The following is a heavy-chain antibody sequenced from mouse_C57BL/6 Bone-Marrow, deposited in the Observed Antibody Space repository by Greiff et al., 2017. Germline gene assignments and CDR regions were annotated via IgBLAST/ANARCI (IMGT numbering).Heavy chain of an antibody. Sequence: VQLPQPGAELVRPGTSVKLSCKASGYTFTSYWMHWVKQRPGQGLEWIGVIDPSDSYTNYHQKFKGKATLTVDTSSSTAYMQLSSLTSEDSAVYYCARQIYYAYPRFAYWCPGTLFTVSA. CDR3: ARQIYYAYPRFAY. CDR1: GYTFTSYW. V-gene: IGHV1-59*01. CDR2: IDPSDSYT. J-gene: IGHJ3*01. D-gene: IGHD2-2*01.